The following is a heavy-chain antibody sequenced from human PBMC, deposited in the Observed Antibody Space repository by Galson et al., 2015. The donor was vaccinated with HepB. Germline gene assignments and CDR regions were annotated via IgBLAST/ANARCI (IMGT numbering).Heavy chain of an antibody. CDR2: MNPNSGNT. Sequence: SVKVSCKASGYTFTSYDINWVRQATGQGLEWMGWMNPNSGNTGYAQKFQGRVTMTRNTSISTAYMELSSLRSEDTAVYYCARGGVAAAAGTNQYYFYYYGMDVWGQGTTVTVSS. CDR1: GYTFTSYD. J-gene: IGHJ6*02. CDR3: ARGGVAAAAGTNQYYFYYYGMDV. D-gene: IGHD6-13*01. V-gene: IGHV1-8*01.